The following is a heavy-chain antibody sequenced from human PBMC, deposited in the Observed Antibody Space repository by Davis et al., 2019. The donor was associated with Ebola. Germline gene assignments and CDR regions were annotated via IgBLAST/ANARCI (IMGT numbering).Heavy chain of an antibody. CDR3: TITTTAHDY. Sequence: GESLKISCAASGFTFSSYGMHWVRQASGKGLEWVGRIRSKANSYATAYAASVKGRFTISRDDSKNTAYLQMNSLKTEDTAVYYCTITTTAHDYWGQGTLVTVSS. CDR2: IRSKANSYAT. CDR1: GFTFSSYG. V-gene: IGHV3-73*01. J-gene: IGHJ4*02. D-gene: IGHD1-26*01.